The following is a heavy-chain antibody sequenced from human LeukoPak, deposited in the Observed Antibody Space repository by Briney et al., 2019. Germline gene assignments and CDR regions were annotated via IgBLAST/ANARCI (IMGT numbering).Heavy chain of an antibody. J-gene: IGHJ5*02. CDR1: GFSFSNYD. D-gene: IGHD3-10*02. CDR2: IKSKTDGGTT. CDR3: TTESLYHYDRGYNWFDP. V-gene: IGHV3-15*01. Sequence: GGSLRLSCAASGFSFSNYDMSWVRQAPGKGLEWVGRIKSKTDGGTTDYAAPVKGRFTISRDDSKNTLYLQLNGLKTEDTAVYYCTTESLYHYDRGYNWFDPWGQGTLVTVSS.